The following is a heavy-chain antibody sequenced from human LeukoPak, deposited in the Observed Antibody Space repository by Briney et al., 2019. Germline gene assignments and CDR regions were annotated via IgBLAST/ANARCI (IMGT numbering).Heavy chain of an antibody. J-gene: IGHJ4*02. V-gene: IGHV1-8*02. D-gene: IGHD6-6*01. CDR3: ARWHSSSWGY. CDR1: GYTFTGCY. CDR2: INPNSGNT. Sequence: GASVKVSCKASGYTFTGCYIHWVRQAPGQGLEWMGWINPNSGNTGYAQKFQGRVTMTRNTSISTAYMELSSLRSEDTAVYYCARWHSSSWGYWGQGTLVTVSS.